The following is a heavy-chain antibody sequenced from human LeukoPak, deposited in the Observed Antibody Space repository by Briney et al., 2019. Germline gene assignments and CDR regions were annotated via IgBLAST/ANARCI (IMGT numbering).Heavy chain of an antibody. CDR3: ARGRRYYYDSSGYLFDY. J-gene: IGHJ4*02. CDR2: INHSGST. CDR1: GGSFSGYY. V-gene: IGHV4-34*01. Sequence: SETLSLTRAVYGGSFSGYYWSWIRQPPGKGLEWIGEINHSGSTNYSPSLKSRVTISVDTSKNQFSLKLSSVTAADTAVYYCARGRRYYYDSSGYLFDYWGQGTLVTVSS. D-gene: IGHD3-22*01.